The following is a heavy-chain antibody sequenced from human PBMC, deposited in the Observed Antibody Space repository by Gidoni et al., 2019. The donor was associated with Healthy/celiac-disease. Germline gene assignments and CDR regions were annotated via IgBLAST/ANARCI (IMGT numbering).Heavy chain of an antibody. Sequence: QVQLQVSGPGLVKPSQTLSLTCTVSGRSISSGAYYWSWIRQPPGKGLEWIGYIYYSGSTYYNPSLKSRVTISVDTSKNQFSLKLSSVTAADTAVDYCARGLDIVVVPAAIEDPKAWFDPWGQGTLVTVSS. V-gene: IGHV4-30-4*01. J-gene: IGHJ5*02. CDR1: GRSISSGAYY. CDR3: ARGLDIVVVPAAIEDPKAWFDP. CDR2: IYYSGST. D-gene: IGHD2-2*02.